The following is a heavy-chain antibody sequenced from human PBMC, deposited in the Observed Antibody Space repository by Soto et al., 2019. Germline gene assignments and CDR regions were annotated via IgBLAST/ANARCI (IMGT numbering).Heavy chain of an antibody. V-gene: IGHV1-69*01. CDR1: GGTFSSYA. CDR2: IIPIFGTA. CDR3: ARVPRSSWYYRWFDP. J-gene: IGHJ5*02. Sequence: QVQLVQSGAEVKKPGSSVKVSCKASGGTFSSYAISWVRQAPGQGLEWMGGIIPIFGTANYAQKFQGRVTITAEESTSTGYMKLSSLRAEDRAVYYCARVPRSSWYYRWFDPWGQGTMVTVSS. D-gene: IGHD6-13*01.